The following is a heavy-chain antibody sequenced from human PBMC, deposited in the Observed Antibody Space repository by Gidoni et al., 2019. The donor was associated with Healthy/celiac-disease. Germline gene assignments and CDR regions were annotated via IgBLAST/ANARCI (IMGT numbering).Heavy chain of an antibody. CDR1: GFPFSSYA. Sequence: EVQLLESAGCLVQPGGSLILSCAASGFPFSSYAMSSGGQAPGQGLEWVSAISGSGGSTYYAYSVKGRFTISRDNSKNTLYLQMNSLRAEDTAVYYCAKDLSTMVQEAGSYYYYGMDVWGQGTTVTVSS. V-gene: IGHV3-23*01. CDR3: AKDLSTMVQEAGSYYYYGMDV. D-gene: IGHD3-10*01. CDR2: ISGSGGST. J-gene: IGHJ6*02.